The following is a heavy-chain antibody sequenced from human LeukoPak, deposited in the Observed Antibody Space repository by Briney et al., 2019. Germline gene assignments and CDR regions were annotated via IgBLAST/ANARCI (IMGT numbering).Heavy chain of an antibody. J-gene: IGHJ4*02. CDR3: ARDFDPDYGDYYYFDY. Sequence: PSQTLSLTCAVYGGSFSGYYWSWILQPPGKGLEWIGYIYYSGSTNYNPSLKSRVTISVDTSKNQFSLKLSSVTAVDTAVYYCARDFDPDYGDYYYFDYWGQGTLVTVSS. CDR1: GGSFSGYY. CDR2: IYYSGST. D-gene: IGHD4-17*01. V-gene: IGHV4-59*12.